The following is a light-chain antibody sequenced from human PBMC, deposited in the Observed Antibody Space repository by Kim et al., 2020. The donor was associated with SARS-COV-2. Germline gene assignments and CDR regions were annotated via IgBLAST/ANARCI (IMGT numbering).Light chain of an antibody. CDR2: GAS. J-gene: IGKJ1*01. CDR3: QQYDDWPPWT. CDR1: PLVSDN. V-gene: IGKV3-15*01. Sequence: SQGESAPLSRRASPLVSDNLAWYQQKPGQAPRLLIYGASTRATGIPARFSGSGSGTEFTLTISSLQSEDSAVYYCQQYDDWPPWTFGQGTKVDIK.